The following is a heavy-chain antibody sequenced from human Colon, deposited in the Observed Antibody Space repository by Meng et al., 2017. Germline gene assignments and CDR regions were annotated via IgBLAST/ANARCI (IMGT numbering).Heavy chain of an antibody. CDR1: GGSFSGYS. CDR2: INHTGNT. CDR3: TTWYGEY. D-gene: IGHD3-10*01. V-gene: IGHV4-34*01. J-gene: IGHJ4*02. Sequence: QVQLKQLGAGLLKPSETPSLTCAVYGGSFSGYSWSWIRQPPGKGLEWIGEINHTGNTSYNPSLKSRLTISVDTSKNQFSLNLSSVTAADTALYYCTTWYGEYWGQGTLVTVSS.